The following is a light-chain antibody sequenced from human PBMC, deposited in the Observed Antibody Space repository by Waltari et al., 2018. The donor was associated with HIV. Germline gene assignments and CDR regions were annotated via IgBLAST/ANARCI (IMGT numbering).Light chain of an antibody. CDR1: RSDVGGYNL. CDR3: CAYAGSTTYVI. J-gene: IGLJ2*01. Sequence: QSALTQSASVSGSPGQSITISCTGTRSDVGGYNLVSWYQQHPGKAPKLMIYEVIKRPSGVANRFSGSKSGNTASLTISGLQAEDEADYYCCAYAGSTTYVIFGGGTKLTVL. V-gene: IGLV2-23*02. CDR2: EVI.